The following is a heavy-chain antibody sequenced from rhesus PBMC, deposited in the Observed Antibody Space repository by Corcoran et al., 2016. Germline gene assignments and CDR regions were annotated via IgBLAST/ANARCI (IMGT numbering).Heavy chain of an antibody. V-gene: IGHV4-80*01. J-gene: IGHJ4*01. Sequence: QVQLQDAGPGLVTPSATLSLTCAVSGGSFSSYWWSWLREPPGQGLAWIGEINGNSGSTNYNPSLKSRVTISKDASKNQFSLKLSSVTAADTAVYYCARYSRIAAAGFRFDYWGQGVLFTVSS. D-gene: IGHD6-31*01. CDR2: INGNSGST. CDR3: ARYSRIAAAGFRFDY. CDR1: GGSFSSYW.